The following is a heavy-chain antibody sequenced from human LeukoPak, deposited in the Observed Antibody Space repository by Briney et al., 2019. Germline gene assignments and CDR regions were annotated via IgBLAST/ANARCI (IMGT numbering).Heavy chain of an antibody. V-gene: IGHV1-2*02. J-gene: IGHJ4*02. CDR1: GYTFTGYY. Sequence: VASVKVSCKASGYTFTGYYMHWVRQAPGHGLEWMGWINPNSGGTDYAQKFQGRVTMSRDTSISTAYMELSRLRSDDTAVYYCALNYDFWSGYYTDLDYWGQGTLVTVSS. CDR2: INPNSGGT. CDR3: ALNYDFWSGYYTDLDY. D-gene: IGHD3-3*01.